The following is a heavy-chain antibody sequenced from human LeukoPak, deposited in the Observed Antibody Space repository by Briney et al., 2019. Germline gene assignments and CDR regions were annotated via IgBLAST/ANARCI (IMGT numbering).Heavy chain of an antibody. CDR1: GGFISNYY. Sequence: PSETLSLTCTVSGGFISNYYWTWVRQPPGKGLEWIGYIYCSGSTNYNPSLKSRVTISVDTSKNQFSLKLSSVTAADTAVYYCAKGGSYDVFDYWGQGTLVTVSS. J-gene: IGHJ4*02. CDR3: AKGGSYDVFDY. V-gene: IGHV4-59*01. CDR2: IYCSGST. D-gene: IGHD1-26*01.